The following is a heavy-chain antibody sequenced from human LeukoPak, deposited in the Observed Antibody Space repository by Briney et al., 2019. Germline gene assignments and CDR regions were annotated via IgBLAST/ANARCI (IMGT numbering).Heavy chain of an antibody. V-gene: IGHV1-3*01. CDR2: INAGNGNT. J-gene: IGHJ6*02. D-gene: IGHD3-9*01. CDR1: GYTFTSYA. Sequence: ASVKVSCKASGYTFTSYAMHWVRQAPGQRLEWMGWINAGNGNTKYSQKFQGRVTITRDTSASTAYMELSSLRSEDTAVYYCARGRFLVLRYFDWLLPDYYYYYDMDVWGQGTTVTVSS. CDR3: ARGRFLVLRYFDWLLPDYYYYYDMDV.